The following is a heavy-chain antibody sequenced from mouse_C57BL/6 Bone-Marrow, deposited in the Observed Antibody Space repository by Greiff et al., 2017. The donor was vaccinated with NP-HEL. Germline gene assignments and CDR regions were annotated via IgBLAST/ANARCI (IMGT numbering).Heavy chain of an antibody. Sequence: VQLQQSGAELVRPGTSVKMSCKASGYTFTSYWMHWVKQRPGQGLEWIGVIDPYDSYTSYNQKFKGKATLTVDTSSSTAYMQLSSLTSEDSAVYYCARERYGRGYDDDWGQGTLVIVSA. J-gene: IGHJ3*01. D-gene: IGHD2-10*02. CDR2: IDPYDSYT. V-gene: IGHV1-59*01. CDR3: ARERYGRGYDDD. CDR1: GYTFTSYW.